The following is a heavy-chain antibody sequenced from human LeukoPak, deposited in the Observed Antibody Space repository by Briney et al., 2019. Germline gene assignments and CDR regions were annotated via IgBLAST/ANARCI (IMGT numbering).Heavy chain of an antibody. CDR2: IYTSGST. D-gene: IGHD2-2*01. J-gene: IGHJ4*02. V-gene: IGHV4-4*07. CDR1: GGSISSYY. CDR3: ARSYCSSTSCYYLDY. Sequence: SETLSLTCTVSGGSISSYYWSWIRQPAGKGLEWIGRIYTSGSTNYDPSLKSRVTMSVDTSKNQFSLKLSSVTAADTAGYYCARSYCSSTSCYYLDYWGQGTLVTVSS.